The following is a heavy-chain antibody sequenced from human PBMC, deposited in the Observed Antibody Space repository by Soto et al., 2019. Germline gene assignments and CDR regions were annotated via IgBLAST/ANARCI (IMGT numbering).Heavy chain of an antibody. CDR1: GGSINSGDYY. CDR3: AGEPKGGPAAGAIEI. D-gene: IGHD6-25*01. CDR2: IFYTGSP. Sequence: SETLSLTSTVSGGSINSGDYYWTWIRQPPGKDLEWIGFIFYTGSPYYNPSLKSRIAISVDTSENQFSLNLTSVTAADTAVYFCAGEPKGGPAAGAIEIWGQGTMVTVSS. V-gene: IGHV4-30-4*01. J-gene: IGHJ3*02.